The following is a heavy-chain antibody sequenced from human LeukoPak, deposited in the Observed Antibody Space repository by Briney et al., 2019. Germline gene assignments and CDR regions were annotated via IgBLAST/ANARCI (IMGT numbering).Heavy chain of an antibody. CDR1: GYTFTGHA. Sequence: ASVKVSCKASGYTFTGHAMNWVRQAPGQGPEWMGYINTKTGNPTYAQGFTGRFIFSLDTSVSTAYLQISSLKPEDTGVYYCAKGGWVAVTGMDSWGQGTLVTVSS. V-gene: IGHV7-4-1*02. CDR2: INTKTGNP. D-gene: IGHD6-19*01. J-gene: IGHJ4*02. CDR3: AKGGWVAVTGMDS.